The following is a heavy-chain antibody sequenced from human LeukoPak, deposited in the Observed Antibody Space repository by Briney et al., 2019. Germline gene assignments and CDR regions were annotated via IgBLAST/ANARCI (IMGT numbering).Heavy chain of an antibody. CDR2: IIPILGIA. CDR3: AREWGPYDFWSGYRNLLGESYYYYGMDV. V-gene: IGHV1-69*02. Sequence: ASVKVSCKASGGTFSSYTISWVRQAPGQGLEWMGRIIPILGIANYAQKFQGRVTITADKSTSTAYMELSSLRSEDTAVYYCAREWGPYDFWSGYRNLLGESYYYYGMDVWGQGTTVTVSS. J-gene: IGHJ6*02. D-gene: IGHD3-3*01. CDR1: GGTFSSYT.